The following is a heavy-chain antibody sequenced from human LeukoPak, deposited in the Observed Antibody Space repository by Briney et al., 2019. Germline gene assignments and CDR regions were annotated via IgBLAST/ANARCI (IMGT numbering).Heavy chain of an antibody. Sequence: PGGSLRLSCAASGFIFSNYGFRWVRQAPGEGLEWVAVIWSDGNNKYYADSVKGRFTISRDNAKNTLYLQLNSLRAEDTAVYFCARCYYQSSNWIDPWGQGTLVTVSS. CDR2: IWSDGNNK. V-gene: IGHV3-33*01. D-gene: IGHD3-10*01. CDR3: ARCYYQSSNWIDP. CDR1: GFIFSNYG. J-gene: IGHJ5*02.